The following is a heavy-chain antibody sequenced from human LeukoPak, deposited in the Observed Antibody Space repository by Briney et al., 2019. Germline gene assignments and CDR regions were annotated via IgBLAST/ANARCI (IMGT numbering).Heavy chain of an antibody. CDR2: IYHSGST. CDR3: ARDYYFDS. J-gene: IGHJ4*02. CDR1: GYSISRGYY. Sequence: QVQLQESGPGLVKPSETLSLTCTVSGYSISRGYYWGWIRQPPGKGLEWIGTIYHSGSTSHNPSLKSRVTISVDTSKNQFSLNLTSVTAADTALYYCARDYYFDSWGQGTLVTVSS. V-gene: IGHV4-38-2*02.